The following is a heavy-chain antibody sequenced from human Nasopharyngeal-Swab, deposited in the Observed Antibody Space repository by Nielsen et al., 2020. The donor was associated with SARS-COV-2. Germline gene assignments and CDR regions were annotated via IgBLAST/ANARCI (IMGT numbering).Heavy chain of an antibody. CDR2: IYYSGGT. J-gene: IGHJ4*02. V-gene: IGHV4-31*02. CDR3: ARGSLPLYDILTGYYPPFDY. Sequence: PGKGLEWIGYIYYSGGTYYNPSLKSRVTISVDTSKNQFSLKLSSVTAADTAVYYCARGSLPLYDILTGYYPPFDYWGQGTLVTVSS. D-gene: IGHD3-9*01.